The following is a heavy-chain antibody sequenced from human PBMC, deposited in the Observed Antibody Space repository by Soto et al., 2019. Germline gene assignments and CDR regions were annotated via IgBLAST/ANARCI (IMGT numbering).Heavy chain of an antibody. J-gene: IGHJ4*02. CDR2: MNPNSGNT. CDR1: GYTFTSYG. V-gene: IGHV1-8*01. Sequence: ASVKVSCKASGYTFTSYGINWVRQATGQGLEWMGWMNPNSGNTGYAQKFQGRVTMTRNTSISTAYMELSSLRSEDTAVYYCARGQYVLRFLERLLYLDYWGQGTLVTVSS. D-gene: IGHD3-3*01. CDR3: ARGQYVLRFLERLLYLDY.